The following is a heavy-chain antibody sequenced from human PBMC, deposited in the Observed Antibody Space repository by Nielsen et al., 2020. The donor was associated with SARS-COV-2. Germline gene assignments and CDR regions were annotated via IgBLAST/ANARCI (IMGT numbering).Heavy chain of an antibody. CDR1: GGSFSGYY. CDR2: INHSGST. V-gene: IGHV4-34*01. D-gene: IGHD6-6*01. J-gene: IGHJ6*03. Sequence: SQTPSLTCAVYGGSFSGYYWSWIRQPPGKGLEWIGEINHSGSTYYNPSLKSRVTISVDTSKNQFSLKLSSVTAADTAVYYCARHRLSYSSSSSYYYYYMDVWGKGTTVTVSS. CDR3: ARHRLSYSSSSSYYYYYMDV.